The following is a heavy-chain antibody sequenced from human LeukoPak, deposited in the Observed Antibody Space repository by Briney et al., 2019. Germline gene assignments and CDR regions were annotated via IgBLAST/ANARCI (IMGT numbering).Heavy chain of an antibody. Sequence: GGSLRLSCAASGFTFSSYSMNWVRQAPGKGLEWVSSISSSSSYIYYADSVKGRFTISRDNAKYSLYLQMNSLRAEDTAVYYCARVGSSSLSYYFDYWGQGTLVTVSS. J-gene: IGHJ4*02. CDR1: GFTFSSYS. V-gene: IGHV3-21*01. CDR3: ARVGSSSLSYYFDY. D-gene: IGHD6-13*01. CDR2: ISSSSSYI.